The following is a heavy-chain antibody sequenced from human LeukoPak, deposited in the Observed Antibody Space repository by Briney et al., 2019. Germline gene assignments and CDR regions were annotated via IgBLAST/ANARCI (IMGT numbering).Heavy chain of an antibody. Sequence: ASVKVSCRASGYTFTGYYMHWVRQAPGQGLEWMGWINPNSGGTNYAQKFQGRVTMTRDTSTCTAYMELSSLTSDDTAVYFCARGAGTSWFDYWGQGALVTVSS. CDR1: GYTFTGYY. CDR3: ARGAGTSWFDY. V-gene: IGHV1-2*02. D-gene: IGHD6-13*01. CDR2: INPNSGGT. J-gene: IGHJ4*02.